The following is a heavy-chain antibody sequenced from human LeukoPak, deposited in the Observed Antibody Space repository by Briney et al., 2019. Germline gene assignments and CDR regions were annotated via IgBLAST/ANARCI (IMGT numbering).Heavy chain of an antibody. J-gene: IGHJ4*02. CDR3: ARGGGIVVGTGYYFDY. CDR2: INPSGSST. D-gene: IGHD3-22*01. Sequence: ASVKVSCKASGYTFTSYYMHWVRQAPGQGLEWMGIINPSGSSTSYAQKFQGRVTMTRDTSTSTVYMELSSLRSEDTAVYYCARGGGIVVGTGYYFDYWGQGTLVTVSS. CDR1: GYTFTSYY. V-gene: IGHV1-46*01.